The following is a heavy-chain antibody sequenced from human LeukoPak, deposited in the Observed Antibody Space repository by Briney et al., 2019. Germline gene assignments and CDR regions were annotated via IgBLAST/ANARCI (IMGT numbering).Heavy chain of an antibody. CDR3: ARDRLPIAAA. Sequence: SETLSLTCTVSGGSISSGGYYWNWIRQHPGKGLEWIGYIYYSGSTYYNPSLKSRVTISVDTSKNQFSLKLSSVTAADTAVYYCARDRLPIAAAWGQGTLVTVSS. CDR1: GGSISSGGYY. V-gene: IGHV4-31*03. CDR2: IYYSGST. J-gene: IGHJ4*02. D-gene: IGHD6-13*01.